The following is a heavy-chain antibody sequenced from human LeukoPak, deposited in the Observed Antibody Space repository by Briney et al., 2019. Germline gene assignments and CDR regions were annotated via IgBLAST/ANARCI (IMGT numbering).Heavy chain of an antibody. CDR1: GYTFTSYG. Sequence: ASVKVSCKASGYTFTSYGISWVRPAPGQGLEWMGWISAYNGNTNYAQKLQGRVTMTTDTSTSTAYMELRSLRSDDTAVYYCARDGRLYDYVWGSYRSNWFDPWGQGTLVTVSS. D-gene: IGHD3-16*02. J-gene: IGHJ5*02. V-gene: IGHV1-18*01. CDR2: ISAYNGNT. CDR3: ARDGRLYDYVWGSYRSNWFDP.